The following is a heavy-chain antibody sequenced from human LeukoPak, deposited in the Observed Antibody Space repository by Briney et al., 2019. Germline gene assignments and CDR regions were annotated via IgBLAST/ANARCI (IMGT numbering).Heavy chain of an antibody. CDR1: GFTFSSYS. CDR3: AKNVVPTTVTPDN. CDR2: ISYDGRDQ. D-gene: IGHD4-17*01. V-gene: IGHV3-30*18. J-gene: IGHJ4*02. Sequence: PGGSLRLSCAASGFTFSSYSMNWVRQAPGKGLEWVAVISYDGRDQYYTDSVRGRFTISRDNSKNTLYLQLNSLRVEDTAVYYCAKNVVPTTVTPDNWGQGTLVTVSS.